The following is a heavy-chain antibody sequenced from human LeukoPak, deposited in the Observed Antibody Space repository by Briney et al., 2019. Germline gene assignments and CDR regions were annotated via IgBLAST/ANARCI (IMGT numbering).Heavy chain of an antibody. D-gene: IGHD6-13*01. J-gene: IGHJ4*02. CDR1: GFTFDDYA. CDR3: AKIEVSSWSESFAY. V-gene: IGHV3-23*01. Sequence: GGSLRLSCAASGFTFDDYAMHWVRQAPGKGLEWVSGISGSGGSTFYADSVKGRFTISRDNSKNTLYLQMNSLRAEDTAVYYCAKIEVSSWSESFAYWGQGTLVTVSS. CDR2: ISGSGGST.